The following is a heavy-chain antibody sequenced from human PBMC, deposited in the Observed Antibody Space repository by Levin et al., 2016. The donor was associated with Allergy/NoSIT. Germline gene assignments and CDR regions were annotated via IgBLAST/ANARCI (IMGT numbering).Heavy chain of an antibody. V-gene: IGHV1-2*02. Sequence: ASVKVSCKASGYTFTGYYMHWVRQAPGQGLEWMGWINPNSGGTNYAQKFQGRVTMTRDTSISTAYMELSRLRSDDTAVYYCARVYMVRPQLFRGRGMDVWGQGTTVTVSS. CDR3: ARVYMVRPQLFRGRGMDV. D-gene: IGHD3-10*01. CDR1: GYTFTGYY. J-gene: IGHJ6*02. CDR2: INPNSGGT.